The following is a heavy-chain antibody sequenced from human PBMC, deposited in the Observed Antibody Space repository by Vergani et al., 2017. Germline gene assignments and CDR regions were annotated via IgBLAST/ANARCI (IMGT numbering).Heavy chain of an antibody. CDR1: GGTFSSYA. J-gene: IGHJ4*02. V-gene: IGHV1-69*12. D-gene: IGHD3-22*01. Sequence: QVQLVQSGAEVKKPGSSVKVSCKASGGTFSSYAISWVRQAPGQGLEWMGGIIPIFGTANYAQKFQGRVTITADESTGTAYMELSSLRSEDTAVYYCARGIVVVAATPPYDSSGYYYYFDYWGRGTLVTVSS. CDR2: IIPIFGTA. CDR3: ARGIVVVAATPPYDSSGYYYYFDY.